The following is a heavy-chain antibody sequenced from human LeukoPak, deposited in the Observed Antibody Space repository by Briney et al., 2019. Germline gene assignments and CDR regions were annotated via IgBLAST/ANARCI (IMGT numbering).Heavy chain of an antibody. Sequence: GGSLRLSCAASGFIFSDYWMNWIRQTPGKGLEWVASIKQDGSKKYYVDSVQGRFTISRDNAKNSLYLQMNSLRAEDTAVYYCARLGLPDYWGQGTLVTVSS. CDR3: ARLGLPDY. V-gene: IGHV3-7*03. CDR2: IKQDGSKK. CDR1: GFIFSDYW. D-gene: IGHD2-21*01. J-gene: IGHJ4*02.